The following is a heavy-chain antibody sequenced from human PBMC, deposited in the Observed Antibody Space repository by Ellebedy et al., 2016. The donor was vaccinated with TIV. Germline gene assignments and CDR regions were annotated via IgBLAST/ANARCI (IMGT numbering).Heavy chain of an antibody. Sequence: SETLSLTXTVSGGSISSYYWSWIRQPPGKGLEWIGYIFYSGSTKYNPSLKSRVTISVDTSKNQFSLKLSSVTAADTAVYYCARGGGAAGTGWNRYDYWGQGTLVTVSS. CDR2: IFYSGST. V-gene: IGHV4-59*12. CDR3: ARGGGAAGTGWNRYDY. CDR1: GGSISSYY. D-gene: IGHD6-13*01. J-gene: IGHJ4*02.